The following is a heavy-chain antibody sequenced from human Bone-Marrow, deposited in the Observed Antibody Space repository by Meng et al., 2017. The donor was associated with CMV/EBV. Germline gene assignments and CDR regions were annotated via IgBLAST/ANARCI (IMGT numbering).Heavy chain of an antibody. CDR2: TYYSGST. CDR3: ASQYLSDYDILTGFPASLTN. J-gene: IGHJ4*02. Sequence: GSLRLSCTVAGGSISSYYWSWIRQPPGKGLEWIGYTYYSGSTNYNPSLKSRVTISVDTSKNQFSLKLSSVTAADTAVYYCASQYLSDYDILTGFPASLTNWGQGTLVTVSS. V-gene: IGHV4-59*01. CDR1: GGSISSYY. D-gene: IGHD3-9*01.